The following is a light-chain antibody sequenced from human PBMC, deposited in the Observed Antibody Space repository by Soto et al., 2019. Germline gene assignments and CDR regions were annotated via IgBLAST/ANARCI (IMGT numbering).Light chain of an antibody. Sequence: DVQMTHYPSTLSGSVVEKFSITFRASHSVSNWLAWYQQKPGKAPKLLIYDASNLETGVPSRFSGSGSGTDFTFTITNLQLEDIATYYCQQYDNFPRFGQGTKVDIK. V-gene: IGKV1-33*01. CDR1: HSVSNW. J-gene: IGKJ2*03. CDR3: QQYDNFPR. CDR2: DAS.